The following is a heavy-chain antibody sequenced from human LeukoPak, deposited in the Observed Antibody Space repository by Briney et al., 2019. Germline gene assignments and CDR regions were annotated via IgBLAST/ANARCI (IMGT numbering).Heavy chain of an antibody. J-gene: IGHJ4*02. CDR2: INPNSGGT. Sequence: GASVKVSCKASGYTFTGYYMHWVRQAPGQGLEWMGWINPNSGGTNFAQKFQGRVTMTRDTSISTAYMELSRLRSDDTAVYYCAREVVAPAAATYYFDYWGQGTLVTVSS. V-gene: IGHV1-2*02. CDR1: GYTFTGYY. CDR3: AREVVAPAAATYYFDY. D-gene: IGHD2-2*01.